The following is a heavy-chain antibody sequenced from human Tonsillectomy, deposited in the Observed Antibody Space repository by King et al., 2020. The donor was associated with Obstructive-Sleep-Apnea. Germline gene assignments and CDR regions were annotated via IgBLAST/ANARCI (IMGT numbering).Heavy chain of an antibody. CDR2: IYYSGNT. D-gene: IGHD3-22*01. J-gene: IGHJ2*01. CDR3: ARDRGDSSGYYPDWYFDL. CDR1: GGSIRSGDYY. V-gene: IGHV4-30-4*01. Sequence: QLQESGPGLVKPPQTLSLTCTVSGGSIRSGDYYWTWIRQPPGKGLEWIGYIYYSGNTYYNPSLKSRVAISIDTSKNQFSLKLSSVTAVDTAVYYCARDRGDSSGYYPDWYFDLWGRGTLVTVSS.